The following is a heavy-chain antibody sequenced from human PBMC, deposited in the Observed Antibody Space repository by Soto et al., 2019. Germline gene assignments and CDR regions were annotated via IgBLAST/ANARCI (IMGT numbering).Heavy chain of an antibody. CDR3: ARAGWFGELFSAFDI. J-gene: IGHJ3*02. D-gene: IGHD3-10*01. Sequence: SETLSLTCTVSGGSISSYYWSWIWQPPGKGLEWIGYIYYSGSTNYNPSLKSRVTISVDTSKNQFSLKLSSVTAADTAVYYCARAGWFGELFSAFDIWGQGTMVTVSS. CDR2: IYYSGST. CDR1: GGSISSYY. V-gene: IGHV4-59*01.